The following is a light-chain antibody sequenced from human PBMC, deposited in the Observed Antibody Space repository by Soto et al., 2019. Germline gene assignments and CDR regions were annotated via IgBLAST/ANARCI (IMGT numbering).Light chain of an antibody. CDR3: AAWDGSLNGWV. Sequence: QAVVTQAPSASGTPGQRVTISCSGSNSNIGSNTVSWYQQVPGTAPKVLIYNNDQRPSGVPDRLSGSKSGTSASLDIGGLQSEDEADYYCAAWDGSLNGWVFGGGTKLTVL. V-gene: IGLV1-44*01. J-gene: IGLJ3*02. CDR2: NND. CDR1: NSNIGSNT.